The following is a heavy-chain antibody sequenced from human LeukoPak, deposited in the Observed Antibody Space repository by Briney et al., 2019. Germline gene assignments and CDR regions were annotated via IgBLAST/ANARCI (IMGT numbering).Heavy chain of an antibody. D-gene: IGHD2-2*01. Sequence: PSETLSLTCAVSGYSISSGYYWGWIRQPPGKGLEWIGSIYHSGSTYYNPSLKSRVTISVDTSKNQFSLKLSSVTAADTAVYYCAGGLACCSSTSCHDYWGQGTLVTVSS. J-gene: IGHJ4*02. V-gene: IGHV4-38-2*01. CDR2: IYHSGST. CDR1: GYSISSGYY. CDR3: AGGLACCSSTSCHDY.